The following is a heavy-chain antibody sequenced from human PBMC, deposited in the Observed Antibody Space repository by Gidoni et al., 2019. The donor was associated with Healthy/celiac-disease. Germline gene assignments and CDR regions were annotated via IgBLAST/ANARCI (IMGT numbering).Heavy chain of an antibody. Sequence: EVQLVEAGGGLVQPGGALRLGGAASGFTFSSCWIRWVRQAPGKGLEWVANIKQDGSEKYYVDSVKRRFTISIDNAKNSLYLQMTSLRAEDTAVYYSSTEGGLTEVDDYWGQGTLVTVSS. D-gene: IGHD2-21*02. CDR3: STEGGLTEVDDY. CDR2: IKQDGSEK. J-gene: IGHJ4*02. V-gene: IGHV3-7*01. CDR1: GFTFSSCW.